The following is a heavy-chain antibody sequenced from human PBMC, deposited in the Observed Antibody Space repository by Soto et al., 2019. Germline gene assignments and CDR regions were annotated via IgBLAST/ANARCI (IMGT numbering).Heavy chain of an antibody. J-gene: IGHJ5*02. CDR2: IKSKVDGGTT. CDR1: GFTVGSAW. CDR3: SSVPQRALTEEMGRS. D-gene: IGHD2-21*02. Sequence: EVQLVESGGGLVKPGGSLRLGCEVSGFTVGSAWMNWVRQAPGKGLVWVGRIKSKVDGGTTDYAEPVKGRFPIVIDGSKNTLYLQMERLKTEETAVYYWSSVPQRALTEEMGRSWGKGTLVTVSS. V-gene: IGHV3-15*07.